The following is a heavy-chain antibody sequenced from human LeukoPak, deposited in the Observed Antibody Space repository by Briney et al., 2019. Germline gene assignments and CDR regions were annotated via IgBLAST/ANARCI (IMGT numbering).Heavy chain of an antibody. CDR1: GFTFSSYW. V-gene: IGHV3-30*18. CDR3: AKGPLRGTAAAIDY. Sequence: GGSLRLSCAASGFTFSSYWMHWVRQAPGKGLEWVAVISYDGRNKHYPDSVKGRFTISRDISTDTLWLQMDSLRTEDTAVYYCAKGPLRGTAAAIDYWGQGTLVTVSS. CDR2: ISYDGRNK. J-gene: IGHJ4*02. D-gene: IGHD2-2*01.